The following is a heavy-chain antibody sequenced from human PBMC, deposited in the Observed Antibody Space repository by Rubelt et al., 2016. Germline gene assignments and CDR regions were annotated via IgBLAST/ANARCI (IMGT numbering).Heavy chain of an antibody. Sequence: QVQLVQSGAEVKKPGASVKVSCKASGYTFTSYAMHWVRQAPGQRLEWMGRIIPILGIANYAQKFQGRVTSTADKSTSTAYMGLSSLRSEDTAVYYCASLQYSSGWYSDYWGQGTLVTVSS. CDR1: GYTFTSYA. V-gene: IGHV1-69*04. D-gene: IGHD6-19*01. CDR3: ASLQYSSGWYSDY. J-gene: IGHJ4*02. CDR2: IIPILGIA.